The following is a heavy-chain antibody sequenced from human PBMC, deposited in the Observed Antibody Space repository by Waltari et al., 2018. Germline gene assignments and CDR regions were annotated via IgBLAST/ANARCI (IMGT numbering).Heavy chain of an antibody. CDR1: VYVFTSDY. D-gene: IGHD6-19*01. CDR3: GKDQGASGWNKGWLDP. CDR2: INPRDGGT. V-gene: IGHV1-46*01. Sequence: QVQLVQSGAEVKKPGATVRVSCKASVYVFTSDYIHWVRQAPGQGLEWMGIINPRDGGTTYAHKFQCRVTMTRDTSTSTVYMELSSLRSEDTAVYYCGKDQGASGWNKGWLDPWGQGTLVTVSS. J-gene: IGHJ5*02.